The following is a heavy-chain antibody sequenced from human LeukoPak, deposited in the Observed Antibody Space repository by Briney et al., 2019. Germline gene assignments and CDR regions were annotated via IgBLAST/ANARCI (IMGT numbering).Heavy chain of an antibody. V-gene: IGHV3-23*01. CDR2: ISGSGGST. CDR3: AKMGAKYYYGSGSYYNFDY. CDR1: GFTFSSYA. J-gene: IGHJ4*02. Sequence: PGGSLRLSCAASGFTFSSYAMSWVRQAPGKGLEWVSAISGSGGSTYYADSVKGRFTISRDNSKNTLCLQMNSLRAEDTAVYYCAKMGAKYYYGSGSYYNFDYWGQGTLVTVSS. D-gene: IGHD3-10*01.